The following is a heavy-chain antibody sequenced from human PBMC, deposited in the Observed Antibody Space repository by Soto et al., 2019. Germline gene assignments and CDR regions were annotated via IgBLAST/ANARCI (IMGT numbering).Heavy chain of an antibody. CDR1: GFTFSSYS. Sequence: PGGSLRLSCEASGFTFSSYSMNWVRQAPGKGLEWASSISSSSSYIYYADSVKGRFTISRDNAKNSLYLQMNSLRAEDTAVYYCVKDMPAWRQVWGYDYWGQGALVTVSS. J-gene: IGHJ4*02. V-gene: IGHV3-21*01. CDR2: ISSSSSYI. CDR3: VKDMPAWRQVWGYDY. D-gene: IGHD5-18*01.